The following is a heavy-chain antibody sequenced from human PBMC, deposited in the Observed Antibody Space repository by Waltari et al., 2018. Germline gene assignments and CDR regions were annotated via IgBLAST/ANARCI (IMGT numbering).Heavy chain of an antibody. CDR1: GDSVSSNSAT. V-gene: IGHV6-1*01. CDR2: TYYRSKWYN. Sequence: QVQLQQSGPGLVKPSQTLSLICAISGDSVSSNSATWNWIRDSPSRGLEWLGRTYYRSKWYNDYAVNVRSRITISPDTTKNQFSLQLNSVIPEDTAVYYCARRGNSLDIWGQGTLVTVSS. J-gene: IGHJ4*02. D-gene: IGHD4-4*01. CDR3: ARRGNSLDI.